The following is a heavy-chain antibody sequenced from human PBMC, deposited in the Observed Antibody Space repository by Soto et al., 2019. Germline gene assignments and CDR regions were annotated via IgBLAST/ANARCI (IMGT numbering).Heavy chain of an antibody. D-gene: IGHD6-13*01. CDR1: GGAVSNFY. CDR3: ARSSHKESWFDP. CDR2: IYSSGST. Sequence: SETLSLTCTVSGGAVSNFYWNWIRQSAGKGLEWIGRIYSSGSTNYNPSLRSRVTMSVDTSKNQFSLKLNSVTAADTAVYYCARSSHKESWFDPWGQGTLVTVSS. J-gene: IGHJ5*02. V-gene: IGHV4-4*07.